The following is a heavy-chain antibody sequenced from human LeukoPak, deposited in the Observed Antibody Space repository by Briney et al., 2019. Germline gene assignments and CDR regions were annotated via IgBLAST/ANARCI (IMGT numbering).Heavy chain of an antibody. V-gene: IGHV3-30*18. D-gene: IGHD3-3*01. CDR1: GFTFSSYV. CDR2: MSYHGSNK. J-gene: IGHJ4*02. Sequence: GGSLRLSCAASGFTFSSYVMYWVRQAPSTGLEGVAVMSYHGSNKYYADSVKGRFTISRDNSKNTLYLQMNSLRGAETAVYYCSKGRDSWSKKIDYWGQGTLVTVSS. CDR3: SKGRDSWSKKIDY.